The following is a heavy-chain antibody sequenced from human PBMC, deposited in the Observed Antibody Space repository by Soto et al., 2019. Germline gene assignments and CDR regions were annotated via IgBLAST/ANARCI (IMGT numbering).Heavy chain of an antibody. V-gene: IGHV4-34*01. CDR2: INHSGST. CDR3: ARRFTFGGVIAFDY. D-gene: IGHD3-16*02. J-gene: IGHJ4*02. CDR1: GGSFSGYY. Sequence: SETLSLTCAVYGGSFSGYYWSWIRQPPGKGLEWIGEINHSGSTNYNPSLKSRVTISVDTSKNQFSLKLSSVTAADTAVYYCARRFTFGGVIAFDYWGQGTLVTASS.